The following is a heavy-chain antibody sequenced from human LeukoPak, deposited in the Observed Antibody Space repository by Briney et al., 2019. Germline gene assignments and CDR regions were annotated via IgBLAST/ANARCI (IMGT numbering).Heavy chain of an antibody. J-gene: IGHJ4*02. CDR3: ARAVTSYYDGSGYS. CDR1: GFTFSNYW. Sequence: GGSLRLSCAASGFTFSNYWMNWVHQAPGRGLEWVANIKQDGTEKYYVDSVKGRFTISRDNAKNSLYLQMNGLRAEDTSVYYCARAVTSYYDGSGYSWGQGTLVTVSS. CDR2: IKQDGTEK. D-gene: IGHD3-22*01. V-gene: IGHV3-7*04.